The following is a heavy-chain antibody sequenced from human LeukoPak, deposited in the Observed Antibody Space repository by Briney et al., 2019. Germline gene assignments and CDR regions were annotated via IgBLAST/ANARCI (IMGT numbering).Heavy chain of an antibody. D-gene: IGHD3-22*01. CDR3: ARDDSSGLDYYYYGMDV. V-gene: IGHV1-18*01. CDR2: ISAYNGNT. CDR1: GYTFTSYG. Sequence: ASVKVSCTASGYTFTSYGISWVRQAPGQGLEWMGWISAYNGNTNYAQKLQGRVTMTTDTSTSTAYMELRSLRSDDTAVYYCARDDSSGLDYYYYGMDVWGQGTTVTVSS. J-gene: IGHJ6*02.